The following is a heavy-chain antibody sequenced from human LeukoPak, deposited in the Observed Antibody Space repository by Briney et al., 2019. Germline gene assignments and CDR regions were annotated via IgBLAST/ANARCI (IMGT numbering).Heavy chain of an antibody. D-gene: IGHD3-10*01. CDR2: IKQDGSEK. J-gene: IGHJ3*02. V-gene: IGHV3-7*01. Sequence: GGSLRLSCAASGFTFSSYWMSWVRQAPGKGLEWVANIKQDGSEKYYVDSVKGRFTISRDNAKNSLYLQMNSLRAEDTAVYYCARDGVLWFGGEGAFDIWGQGTMVTVSS. CDR3: ARDGVLWFGGEGAFDI. CDR1: GFTFSSYW.